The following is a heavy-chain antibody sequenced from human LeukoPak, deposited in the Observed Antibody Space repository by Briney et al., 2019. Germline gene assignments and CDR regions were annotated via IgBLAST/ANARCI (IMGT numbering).Heavy chain of an antibody. CDR2: IYYSGST. D-gene: IGHD3-22*01. V-gene: IGHV4-61*01. J-gene: IGHJ5*02. CDR1: GVSVSSGSYY. CDR3: ARGRKYYDSDGPNWFDP. Sequence: SETLSLTCTVSGVSVSSGSYYWSWIRQPPGKGLEWIGYIYYSGSTNYNPSLKSRVTISVDTSKNQFSLKLSSVTAADTAVYYCARGRKYYDSDGPNWFDPWGQGTLVTVSS.